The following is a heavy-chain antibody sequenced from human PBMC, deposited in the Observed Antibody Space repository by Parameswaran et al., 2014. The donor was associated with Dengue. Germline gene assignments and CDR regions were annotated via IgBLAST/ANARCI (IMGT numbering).Heavy chain of an antibody. J-gene: IGHJ4*02. CDR3: AHSGSPNVLRFLEWLFYDY. CDR2: IYWDDDK. D-gene: IGHD3-3*01. Sequence: RWIRQPPGKALEWLALIYWDDDKRYSPSLKSRLTITKDTSKNQVVLTMTNMDPVDTATYYCAHSGSPNVLRFLEWLFYDYWGQGTLVTVSS. V-gene: IGHV2-5*08.